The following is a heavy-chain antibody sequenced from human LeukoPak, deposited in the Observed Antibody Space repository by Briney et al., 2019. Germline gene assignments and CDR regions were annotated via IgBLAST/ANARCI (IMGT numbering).Heavy chain of an antibody. CDR1: GYTFTSYD. CDR2: MNPNSGNT. J-gene: IGHJ5*02. D-gene: IGHD6-19*01. CDR3: ARAGAYSSGWYEAFSWFDP. V-gene: IGHV1-8*01. Sequence: GASVKVSCKASGYTFTSYDINWVRQATGQGLEWMGWMNPNSGNTGYAQKFQGRVTMTRNTSISTAYMELSSPRSEDTAVYYCARAGAYSSGWYEAFSWFDPWGQGTLVTVSS.